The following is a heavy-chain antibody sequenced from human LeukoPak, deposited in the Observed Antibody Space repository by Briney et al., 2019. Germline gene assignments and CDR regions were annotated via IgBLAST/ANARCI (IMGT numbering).Heavy chain of an antibody. CDR1: GFTFSSYW. V-gene: IGHV3-74*01. CDR2: IDSDGSTT. J-gene: IGHJ4*02. Sequence: GGSLRLSCAASGFTFSSYWMHWVRQPPGKGLVWVSHIDSDGSTTRYADSVKGRFTISRDNAKNTLYLQMNSLRAEDTAVYYCETSRSFDYWGQGILVTVSS. CDR3: ETSRSFDY.